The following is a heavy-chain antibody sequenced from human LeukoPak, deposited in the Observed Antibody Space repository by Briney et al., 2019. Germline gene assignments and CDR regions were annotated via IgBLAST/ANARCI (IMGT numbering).Heavy chain of an antibody. J-gene: IGHJ2*01. D-gene: IGHD3-9*01. CDR2: IYHSGST. Sequence: SETLSLTCAVSGGSISSGGYSWSWIRQPPGKGLEWIGYIYHSGSTYYNPSLKSRVTISVDRSKNQFSLKLSSVTAADTAVYYCARAYYDILTGYYPDWYFDLWGRGTLVTVSS. CDR1: GGSISSGGYS. V-gene: IGHV4-30-2*01. CDR3: ARAYYDILTGYYPDWYFDL.